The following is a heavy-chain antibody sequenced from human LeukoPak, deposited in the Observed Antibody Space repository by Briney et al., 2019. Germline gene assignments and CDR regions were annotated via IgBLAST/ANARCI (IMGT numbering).Heavy chain of an antibody. J-gene: IGHJ2*01. CDR2: IYTSGST. D-gene: IGHD3-22*01. V-gene: IGHV4-4*07. Sequence: SETLSLTCAVSGYSISSGYYWSWIRQPAGKGLEWIGRIYTSGSTNYNPSLKSRVTMSVDTSKNQFSLKLSSVTAADTAVYYCARDITMRNWYFDLWGRGTLVTVSS. CDR1: GYSISSGYY. CDR3: ARDITMRNWYFDL.